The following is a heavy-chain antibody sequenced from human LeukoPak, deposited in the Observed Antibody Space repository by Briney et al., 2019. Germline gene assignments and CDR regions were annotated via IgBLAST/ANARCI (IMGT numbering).Heavy chain of an antibody. CDR3: ARGDIWDYYMDV. V-gene: IGHV1-69*05. D-gene: IGHD3-9*01. CDR1: GGTFSSYA. CDR2: IIPIFSTA. J-gene: IGHJ6*03. Sequence: SVKVSCKASGGTFSSYAISWVRQAPGQGLEWMGGIIPIFSTANYAQKFQGRVTITTDESTSTAYMELSSLRSEDTAVYYCARGDIWDYYMDVWGKGTTVTVSS.